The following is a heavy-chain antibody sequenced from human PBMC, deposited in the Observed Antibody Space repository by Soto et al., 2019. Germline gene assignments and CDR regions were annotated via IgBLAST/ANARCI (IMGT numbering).Heavy chain of an antibody. CDR2: INHSGST. D-gene: IGHD3-22*01. CDR3: ATTENYYDSSGYYYHGFDY. J-gene: IGHJ4*02. Sequence: SETLSLTCAVYGGSFSGYYWSWIRQPPGKGLEWIGEINHSGSTNYNPSLKSRVTISVDKSKNHFSLKLSSVTAADTAVYYCATTENYYDSSGYYYHGFDYWGQGTLVTVSS. CDR1: GGSFSGYY. V-gene: IGHV4-34*01.